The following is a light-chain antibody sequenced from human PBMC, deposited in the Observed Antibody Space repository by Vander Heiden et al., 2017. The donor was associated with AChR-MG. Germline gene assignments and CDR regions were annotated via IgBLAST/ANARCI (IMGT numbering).Light chain of an antibody. CDR2: SNK. CDR1: SSNIGSNT. J-gene: IGLJ3*02. V-gene: IGLV1-44*01. Sequence: HSVPTQPPSASGTPGQRVTISCSGSSSNIGSNTVNWYQQLPGTAPKLLMYSNKQRPSGVPDRFSGSKSGTSASLAISGLQSEDEADYYCAAWDDSLNGRVFGGGTKLTVL. CDR3: AAWDDSLNGRV.